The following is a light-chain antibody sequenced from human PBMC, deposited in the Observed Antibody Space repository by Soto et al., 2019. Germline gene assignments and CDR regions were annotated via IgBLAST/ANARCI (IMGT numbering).Light chain of an antibody. CDR2: AAS. Sequence: EIVLTQSPATLSLSPGERATLSCRASRSVGNNLAWYQKKPGQAPGLLIYAASTRATGIPARFSGSGSGTDFTLTNSSREAEDFTVYYCQQHAGWPLTFCGGTKVEIK. J-gene: IGKJ4*01. CDR3: QQHAGWPLT. V-gene: IGKV3-11*01. CDR1: RSVGNN.